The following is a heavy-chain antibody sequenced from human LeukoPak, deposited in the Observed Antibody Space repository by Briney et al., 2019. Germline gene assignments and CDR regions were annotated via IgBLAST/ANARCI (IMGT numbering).Heavy chain of an antibody. D-gene: IGHD6-13*01. CDR3: ARHKGDGSSQYPDYYYYALDV. J-gene: IGHJ6*02. CDR2: IFPRDSDT. Sequence: GESLKISCQSSGYSFTNYWIGWVRQLPGKGLEWMGIIFPRDSDTRYSPSFQGQVTISADKSISTAYLQWSSLKASDTAMYYCARHKGDGSSQYPDYYYYALDVWGQGTTVTVSS. V-gene: IGHV5-51*01. CDR1: GYSFTNYW.